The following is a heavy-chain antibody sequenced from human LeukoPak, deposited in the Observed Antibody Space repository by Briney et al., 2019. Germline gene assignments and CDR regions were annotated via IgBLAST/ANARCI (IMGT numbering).Heavy chain of an antibody. V-gene: IGHV4-34*01. Sequence: SETLSLTCAVYGGSFSGYYWSGIRQPPGRGLEWIGEINHSGSTNYNPSLKSRVNISIDTSKNQFSLRLSSVTAADTAVYYCARRGGYGSGSYALNFWGQGTLVTVSS. D-gene: IGHD3-10*01. CDR3: ARRGGYGSGSYALNF. J-gene: IGHJ4*02. CDR1: GGSFSGYY. CDR2: INHSGST.